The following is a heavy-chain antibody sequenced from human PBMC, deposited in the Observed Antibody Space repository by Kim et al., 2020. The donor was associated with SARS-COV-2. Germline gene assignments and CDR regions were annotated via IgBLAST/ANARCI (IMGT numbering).Heavy chain of an antibody. D-gene: IGHD3-3*01. CDR1: GFTFDDYA. V-gene: IGHV3-43*02. CDR3: AKMGWLLTYVEAFDI. CDR2: ISGDGGST. J-gene: IGHJ3*02. Sequence: GGSLRLSCAASGFTFDDYAMHWVRQAPGKGLEWVSLISGDGGSTYYADSVKGRFTISRDNSKNSLYLQMNSLRTEDTALYYCAKMGWLLTYVEAFDIWGQGTMVTVSS.